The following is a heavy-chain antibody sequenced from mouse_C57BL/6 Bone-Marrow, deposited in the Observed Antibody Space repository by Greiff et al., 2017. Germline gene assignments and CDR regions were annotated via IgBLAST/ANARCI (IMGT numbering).Heavy chain of an antibody. J-gene: IGHJ1*03. V-gene: IGHV1-55*01. Sequence: VQLKQPGAELVKPGASVKMSCKASGYTFTSSWITWVKQRPGQGLEWIGDIYPGGGNTNYNEKFKSKATLTVDTSSSTAYMQLSSLTSEDSAVYYCARRLLRGYWYFDVWGTGTTVTVSA. CDR2: IYPGGGNT. CDR3: ARRLLRGYWYFDV. D-gene: IGHD1-1*01. CDR1: GYTFTSSW.